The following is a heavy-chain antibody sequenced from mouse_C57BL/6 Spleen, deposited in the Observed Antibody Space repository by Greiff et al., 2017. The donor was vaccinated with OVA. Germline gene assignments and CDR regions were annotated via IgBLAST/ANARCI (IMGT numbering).Heavy chain of an antibody. J-gene: IGHJ4*01. CDR1: GYAFSSYW. CDR3: ARRPLHGSSYRYAMDY. Sequence: VQLQQSGAELVKPGASVKISCKASGYAFSSYWMNWVKQRPGKGLEWIGQIYPGDGDTNYNGKFKGKATLTADKSSSTAYMQLSSLTSEDSAVYFCARRPLHGSSYRYAMDYWGQGTSVTVSS. CDR2: IYPGDGDT. V-gene: IGHV1-80*01. D-gene: IGHD1-1*01.